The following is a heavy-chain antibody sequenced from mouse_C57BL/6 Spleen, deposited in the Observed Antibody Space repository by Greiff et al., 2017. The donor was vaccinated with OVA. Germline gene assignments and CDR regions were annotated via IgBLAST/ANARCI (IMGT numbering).Heavy chain of an antibody. Sequence: DVKLVESGGDLVKPGGSLKLSCAASGFTFSSYGLSWVRQTPDKRLEWVATISRGGSYTYYPDSVKGRFTISRDNAKNTLYLQMSSLKSDDTAMYYCARQGTGTNFDYWGQGTTLTVSS. CDR3: ARQGTGTNFDY. D-gene: IGHD4-1*01. CDR1: GFTFSSYG. J-gene: IGHJ2*01. CDR2: ISRGGSYT. V-gene: IGHV5-6*02.